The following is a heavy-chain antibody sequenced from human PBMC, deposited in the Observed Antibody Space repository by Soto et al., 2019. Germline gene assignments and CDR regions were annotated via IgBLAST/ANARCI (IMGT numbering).Heavy chain of an antibody. CDR2: IYYSGST. D-gene: IGHD1-7*01. CDR3: ARASITGTTGDFDC. J-gene: IGHJ4*02. V-gene: IGHV4-59*01. CDR1: GGSISSYY. Sequence: SETLSLTCTVSGGSISSYYWSWIRQPPGKGLEWIGYIYYSGSTNYNPSLKSRVTISVDTSKNQFSLKLSSVTAADTAVYYCARASITGTTGDFDCWGQGTLVTVSS.